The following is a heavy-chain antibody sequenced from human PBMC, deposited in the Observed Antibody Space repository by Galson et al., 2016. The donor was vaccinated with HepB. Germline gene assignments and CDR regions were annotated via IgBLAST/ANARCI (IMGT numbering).Heavy chain of an antibody. CDR3: ARTYKLSAWFDF. V-gene: IGHV4-39*02. CDR1: GGSINSRDNS. Sequence: SETLSLTCNVSGGSINSRDNSWGWVRQPPGKGLEWIGNIYSSGSPFYNPSLKSRVSFFVDTSNNHFSLRLSSVTAADTAVYYCARTYKLSAWFDFWGQGALVTVSS. D-gene: IGHD3-10*01. J-gene: IGHJ4*02. CDR2: IYSSGSP.